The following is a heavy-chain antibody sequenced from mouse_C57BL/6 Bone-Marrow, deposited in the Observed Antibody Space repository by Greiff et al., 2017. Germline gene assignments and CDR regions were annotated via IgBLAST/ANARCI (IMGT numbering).Heavy chain of an antibody. Sequence: VQLQQSGPELVKPGASVKMSCKASGYTFTDYNMHWVKQSHGKSLEWIGYINPNNGGTSYNQKFKGKATLTVNKSSSTAYMELRSLTSEDSAVYYCARRGGLITTVVATPLSNYFDYWGQGTTLTVSS. J-gene: IGHJ2*01. CDR1: GYTFTDYN. CDR2: INPNNGGT. D-gene: IGHD1-1*01. V-gene: IGHV1-22*01. CDR3: ARRGGLITTVVATPLSNYFDY.